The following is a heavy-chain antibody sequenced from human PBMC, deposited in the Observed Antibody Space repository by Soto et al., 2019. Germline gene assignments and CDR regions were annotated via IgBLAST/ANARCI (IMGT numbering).Heavy chain of an antibody. D-gene: IGHD3-9*01. Sequence: QLQLQESGPGLVKPSETLSLTCTVSGGSMSSSSYYWGWIRQPPGKGLEWIANMYFSGFYSGSTSDNPCLKSRITISVDTSKIQFSLQVGSVTAADTAVYYCARGFDIWTFGFWLDYWGQGTLVTVSS. CDR3: ARGFDIWTFGFWLDY. CDR1: GGSMSSSSYY. CDR2: MYFSGFYSGST. V-gene: IGHV4-39*01. J-gene: IGHJ4*02.